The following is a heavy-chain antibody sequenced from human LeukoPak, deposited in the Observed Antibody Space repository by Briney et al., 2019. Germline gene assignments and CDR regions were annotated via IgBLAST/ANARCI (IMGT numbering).Heavy chain of an antibody. D-gene: IGHD6-13*01. J-gene: IGHJ4*02. V-gene: IGHV4-4*07. CDR2: IYTSGST. CDR1: GGSISSYY. Sequence: SETLSLTCTVSGGSISSYYWSWIRQPAGKGLEWIGRIYTSGSTNYNPSLKSRVTMSVDTSKNQFSLKLSSVTAADTAVYYCARDFPTTGYSSSWTWFALDYWGQGTLVTVSS. CDR3: ARDFPTTGYSSSWTWFALDY.